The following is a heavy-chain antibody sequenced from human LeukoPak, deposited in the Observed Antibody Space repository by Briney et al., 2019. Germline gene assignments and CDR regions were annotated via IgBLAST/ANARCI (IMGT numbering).Heavy chain of an antibody. V-gene: IGHV3-49*03. CDR3: TRLPLDSSGYYFLGFY. CDR1: GFTFGDYA. Sequence: GGSLRLSCTASGFTFGDYAMSWFRQAPGKGLEWVGFIRSKAYGGTTEYAASVKGRFTISRDDSKSIAYLQMNSLKTEDTAVYYCTRLPLDSSGYYFLGFYWGQGTLVTVSS. J-gene: IGHJ4*02. CDR2: IRSKAYGGTT. D-gene: IGHD3-22*01.